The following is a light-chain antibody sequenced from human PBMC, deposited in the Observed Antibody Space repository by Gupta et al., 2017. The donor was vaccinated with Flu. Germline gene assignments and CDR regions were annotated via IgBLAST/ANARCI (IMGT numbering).Light chain of an antibody. CDR2: EAT. V-gene: IGLV2-8*01. Sequence: QSALPQPPSAPGPPEQSVTISSTGTSSDIGANKFVSWHQQDAAKSPKLIIYEATKRPGGVPARFSGSKSGNTASLTVSARQEEEEDDYYCSSNTRNDNFVFGSGTGVTVL. CDR1: SSDIGANKF. CDR3: SSNTRNDNFV. J-gene: IGLJ1*01.